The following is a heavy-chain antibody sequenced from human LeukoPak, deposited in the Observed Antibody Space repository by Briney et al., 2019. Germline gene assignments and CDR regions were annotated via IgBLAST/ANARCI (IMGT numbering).Heavy chain of an antibody. CDR3: AGREVVGATAFDY. Sequence: AESLQISSKGSGYSFTSYWINWVRQMPGPGLEWMGTIDPSDSYTNYSPASQGHVTMSSVTSISTAYLQWSSLKASDTAVYYCAGREVVGATAFDYWGQGTLVTVSS. CDR2: IDPSDSYT. V-gene: IGHV5-10-1*01. D-gene: IGHD1-26*01. CDR1: GYSFTSYW. J-gene: IGHJ4*02.